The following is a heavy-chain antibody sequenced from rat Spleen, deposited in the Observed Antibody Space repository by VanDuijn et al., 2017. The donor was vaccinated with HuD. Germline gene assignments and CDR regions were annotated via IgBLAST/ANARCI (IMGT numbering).Heavy chain of an antibody. CDR2: ITYDGSST. D-gene: IGHD4-4*01. Sequence: EVQLVESGGGLVQPGRSLKVSCAASGFTFSNYDMAWVRQAPRKGLEWVAIITYDGSSTYYRDSVKGRFTISRDNADSTLYLQMDSLRSEDAATYYCTRHDYSGVITNWFAYWGQGTLVTVSS. V-gene: IGHV5-7*01. CDR3: TRHDYSGVITNWFAY. J-gene: IGHJ3*01. CDR1: GFTFSNYD.